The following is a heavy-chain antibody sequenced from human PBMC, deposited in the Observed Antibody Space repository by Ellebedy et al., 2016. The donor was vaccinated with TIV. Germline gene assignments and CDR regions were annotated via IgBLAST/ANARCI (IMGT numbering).Heavy chain of an antibody. D-gene: IGHD4-17*01. V-gene: IGHV3-21*05. CDR1: GFTFSSYS. J-gene: IGHJ4*02. CDR3: AREEAVTTVQHPDDVRG. CDR2: ISSSSSYI. Sequence: GESLKISCAASGFTFSSYSMNWVRQAPGKGLEWVSYISSSSSYIYYADSVKGRFTISRDNAKNSLYLQMNSLRAEDTAVYYCAREEAVTTVQHPDDVRGWGQGTLVTVSS.